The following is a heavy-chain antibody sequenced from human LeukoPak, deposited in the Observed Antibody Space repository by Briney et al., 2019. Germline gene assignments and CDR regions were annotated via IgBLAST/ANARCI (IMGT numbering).Heavy chain of an antibody. J-gene: IGHJ4*02. V-gene: IGHV5-51*01. CDR2: IYPGDSDT. D-gene: IGHD6-6*01. CDR1: GYSFTIYY. Sequence: GESLKISCKASGYSFTIYYIGWVRQMPGKGLEWMGIIYPGDSDTRYSPSFQGQVTISADKSISTAYLQWSSLKASDTAIYSCARSLTYSTSSFYCDSWGQGTLVTVSS. CDR3: ARSLTYSTSSFYCDS.